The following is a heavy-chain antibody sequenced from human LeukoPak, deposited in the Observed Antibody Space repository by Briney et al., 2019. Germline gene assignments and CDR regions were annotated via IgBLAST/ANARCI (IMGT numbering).Heavy chain of an antibody. D-gene: IGHD1-26*01. Sequence: GGSLRLSCSASGFTFNSYPVHWVRQAPGKGLEWVSYISSSGSTIYYADSVKGRFTISRDNAKNSLYLQMNSLRAEDTAVYYCARGDSGSYYFDYWGQGTLVTVSS. J-gene: IGHJ4*02. CDR2: ISSSGSTI. CDR1: GFTFNSYP. CDR3: ARGDSGSYYFDY. V-gene: IGHV3-48*03.